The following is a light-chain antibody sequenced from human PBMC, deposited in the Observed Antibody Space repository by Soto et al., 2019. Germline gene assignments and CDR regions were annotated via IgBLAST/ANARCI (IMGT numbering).Light chain of an antibody. CDR2: EVS. CDR3: SSYAGSNNYV. Sequence: QCVLTQPPSASGAPGQAGTIFCTGTSSDVGGYNYVSWYQQHPGKAPKLMIYEVSKRPSGVPDRFSGSKSGNTASLTVSGLQAEDEADYYCSSYAGSNNYVFGTGTKVTVL. V-gene: IGLV2-8*01. J-gene: IGLJ1*01. CDR1: SSDVGGYNY.